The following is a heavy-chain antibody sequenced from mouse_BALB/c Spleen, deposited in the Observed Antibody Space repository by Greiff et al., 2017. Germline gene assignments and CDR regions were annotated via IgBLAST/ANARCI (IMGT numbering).Heavy chain of an antibody. Sequence: EVKLQESGPGLVKPSQSLSLTCSVTGYSITSGYYWNWIRQFPGNKLEWMGYISYDGSNNYNPSLKNRISITRDTSKNQFFLKLNSVTTEDTATYYCATMITTRGAFAYWGQGTLVTVSA. CDR3: ATMITTRGAFAY. CDR2: ISYDGSN. J-gene: IGHJ3*01. CDR1: GYSITSGYY. V-gene: IGHV3-6*02. D-gene: IGHD2-4*01.